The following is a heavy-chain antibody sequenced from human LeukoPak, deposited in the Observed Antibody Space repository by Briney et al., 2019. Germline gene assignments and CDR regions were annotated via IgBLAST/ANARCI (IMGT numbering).Heavy chain of an antibody. V-gene: IGHV1-69*05. CDR3: ARGHGSSYYFDY. CDR2: IIPIFGTA. CDR1: GGTFSSYA. D-gene: IGHD6-6*01. J-gene: IGHJ4*02. Sequence: SVKVSCKASGGTFSSYAISWVRQAPGQGLEWMGGIIPIFGTANYAQKFQGRVTITTDESTSTAYMELSSLRSEDTAVYYCARGHGSSYYFDYWGQGTLVTVSS.